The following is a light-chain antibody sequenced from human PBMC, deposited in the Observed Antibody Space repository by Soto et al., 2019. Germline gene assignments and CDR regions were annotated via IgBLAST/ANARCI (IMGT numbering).Light chain of an antibody. CDR1: KSVSSN. J-gene: IGKJ1*01. CDR3: QQYNNWPPKT. CDR2: GAS. Sequence: EIEMTQSPATLSVSPGERATLSCRASKSVSSNLAWYQQKPGQAPRLLIYGASTRATGIPARFSGSGSGTEFTLTISSLQPEDFAVYYCQQYNNWPPKTYGRGTKVEIK. V-gene: IGKV3-15*01.